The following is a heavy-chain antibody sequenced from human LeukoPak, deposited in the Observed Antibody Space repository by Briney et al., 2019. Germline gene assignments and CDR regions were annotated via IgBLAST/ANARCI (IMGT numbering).Heavy chain of an antibody. Sequence: SVKVSCKASGGTFSIYAISWVRQAPGQGGEWMGGIIPIFGTANYTQNFQGRVSITADESTSTAYIELSSLRSEDTAVYYCARPMYSGGAPGGYWGQGTLVTVSS. V-gene: IGHV1-69*13. CDR2: IIPIFGTA. CDR1: GGTFSIYA. D-gene: IGHD1-26*01. CDR3: ARPMYSGGAPGGY. J-gene: IGHJ4*02.